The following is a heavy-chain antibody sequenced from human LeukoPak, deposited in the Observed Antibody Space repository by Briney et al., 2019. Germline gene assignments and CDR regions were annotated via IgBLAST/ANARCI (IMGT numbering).Heavy chain of an antibody. CDR3: ARSDMITFGRVIGGTDAFDI. V-gene: IGHV3-48*03. Sequence: GESLRLSCAASGFTFSSYEMNWVRQAPGKGLEWVSYISSSGSTIYYADSVKGRFTISRDNAKNSLYLQMNSLRAEDTAVYYCARSDMITFGRVIGGTDAFDIWGQGTMVTVSS. CDR1: GFTFSSYE. CDR2: ISSSGSTI. J-gene: IGHJ3*02. D-gene: IGHD3-16*02.